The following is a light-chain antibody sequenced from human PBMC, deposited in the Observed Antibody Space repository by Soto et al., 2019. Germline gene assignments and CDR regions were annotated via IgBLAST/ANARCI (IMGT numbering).Light chain of an antibody. CDR2: EGS. V-gene: IGLV2-23*01. CDR3: CSYAGSHTVV. J-gene: IGLJ2*01. Sequence: QSALTQPASVSGSPGQSITISCTGSSSDVGSYNLVSWYKQYPGKAPKLMIYEGSKRPSGVSNRFSGSKSGNTASLTISGLQAEDEADYHCCSYAGSHTVVFGGGTKLTVL. CDR1: SSDVGSYNL.